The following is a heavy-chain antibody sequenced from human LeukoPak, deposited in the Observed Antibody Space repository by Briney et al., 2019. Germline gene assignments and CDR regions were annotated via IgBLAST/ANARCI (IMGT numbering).Heavy chain of an antibody. D-gene: IGHD3-22*01. CDR3: ARDNIHYYDSSGYYLFDY. Sequence: ASVKVSCKASGYTFTSYGISWVRQAPGQGLEWMGWISAYNGNTNYAQKLQGRVTMTTDTSTSTAYMELRSLRSDDTAVSYCARDNIHYYDSSGYYLFDYWGQGTLVTVSS. CDR1: GYTFTSYG. J-gene: IGHJ4*02. V-gene: IGHV1-18*01. CDR2: ISAYNGNT.